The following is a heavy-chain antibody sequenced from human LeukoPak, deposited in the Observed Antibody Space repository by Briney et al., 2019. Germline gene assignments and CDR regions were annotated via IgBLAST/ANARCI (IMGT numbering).Heavy chain of an antibody. Sequence: PSETLSLTCTVSGGSISTYYWSWIRQPPGKGLEWIAYISLSGSGSTKYNPSLKSRVTILVDASKNQFSLWLSSVTAADTAVYYCARSPSAYGDYVRFDPWGQGTLVTVSS. CDR1: GGSISTYY. CDR3: ARSPSAYGDYVRFDP. V-gene: IGHV4-59*08. CDR2: ISLSGSGST. D-gene: IGHD4-17*01. J-gene: IGHJ5*02.